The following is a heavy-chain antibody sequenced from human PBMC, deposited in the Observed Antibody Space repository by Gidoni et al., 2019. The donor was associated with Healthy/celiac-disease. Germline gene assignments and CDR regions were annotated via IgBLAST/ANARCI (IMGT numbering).Heavy chain of an antibody. CDR1: GGSISRSSSY. D-gene: IGHD3-9*01. CDR3: ARRWGYYDILTGYYASYYFDY. CDR2: IYYSGST. J-gene: IGHJ4*02. V-gene: IGHV4-39*01. Sequence: QLQLQEPGTGLVKPSETLSLTCTVSGGSISRSSSYWGWIRQPPGKGLEWIGSIYYSGSTYYNPSLKSRVTISVDTSKNQFSLKLSSVTAADTAVYYCARRWGYYDILTGYYASYYFDYWGQGTLVTVSS.